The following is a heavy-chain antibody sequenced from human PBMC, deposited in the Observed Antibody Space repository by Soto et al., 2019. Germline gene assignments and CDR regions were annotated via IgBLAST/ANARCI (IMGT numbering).Heavy chain of an antibody. CDR1: GFTFSNYA. V-gene: IGHV3-30-3*01. CDR2: ISYDGNNK. Sequence: QVQLVESGGGVVQPGRSLRLSCAASGFTFSNYAIHWVRQAPGKGLEWVAVISYDGNNKYYADSVKGRFTISRDNSRNTLYLQMNTLRAEDTAVYYCARDKFSGGYYYFDYWGQGTLVTVSS. J-gene: IGHJ4*02. D-gene: IGHD3-22*01. CDR3: ARDKFSGGYYYFDY.